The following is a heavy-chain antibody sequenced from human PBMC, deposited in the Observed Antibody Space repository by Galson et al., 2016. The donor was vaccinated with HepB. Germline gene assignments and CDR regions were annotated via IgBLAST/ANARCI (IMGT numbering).Heavy chain of an antibody. Sequence: SLRLSCAGSGFTLRSHWMTWVRQAPGKGLEWVANITPHGGATYYVDSVKGRFTISRDNAENSLYLQMNSVRPEDTAVYYRVRDGRAGWNDFDSWGQGTLVTVSS. CDR3: VRDGRAGWNDFDS. V-gene: IGHV3-7*01. D-gene: IGHD1-1*01. CDR2: ITPHGGAT. CDR1: GFTLRSHW. J-gene: IGHJ4*02.